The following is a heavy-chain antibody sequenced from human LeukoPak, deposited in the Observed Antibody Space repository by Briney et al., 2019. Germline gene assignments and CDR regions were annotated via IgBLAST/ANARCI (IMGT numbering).Heavy chain of an antibody. Sequence: QAGGSLRLSCAASGFTFSSYSMNWVRQAPGKGLEWVSYISSSTSTIYYADSVKGRFTISRDNAKNSLYLQMNSLRAEDTAVYYCAKALYDLHYYYYMDVWGKGTTVTVSS. CDR2: ISSSTSTI. CDR1: GFTFSSYS. CDR3: AKALYDLHYYYYMDV. V-gene: IGHV3-48*01. J-gene: IGHJ6*03. D-gene: IGHD5/OR15-5a*01.